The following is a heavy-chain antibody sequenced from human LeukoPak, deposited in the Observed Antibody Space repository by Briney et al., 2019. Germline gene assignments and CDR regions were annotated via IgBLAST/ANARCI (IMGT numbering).Heavy chain of an antibody. CDR2: INPTSGGT. CDR3: ARDRGSSRNYYFDY. Sequence: ASVKVSCKASGYTFTGYYMHWVRQAPAQGLEWMGRINPTSGGTNYAQKFQGRVTMTRDTSISTAYMELSRLRSDDTAVYYCARDRGSSRNYYFDYWAREPWSPSPQ. J-gene: IGHJ4*02. CDR1: GYTFTGYY. D-gene: IGHD6-13*01. V-gene: IGHV1-2*06.